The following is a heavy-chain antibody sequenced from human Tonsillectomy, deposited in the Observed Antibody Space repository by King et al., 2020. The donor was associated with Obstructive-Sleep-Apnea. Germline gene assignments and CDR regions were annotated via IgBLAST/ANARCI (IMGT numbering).Heavy chain of an antibody. CDR2: ISYDGSNK. CDR3: AKDSVAVATPYSDY. D-gene: IGHD5-12*01. CDR1: GFTFSSYG. J-gene: IGHJ4*02. V-gene: IGHV3-30*18. Sequence: VQLVESGGGVVQPGRSLRLSCAASGFTFSSYGMHWVRQAPGKGLEWVAVISYDGSNKYYADSVKGRFTISRDNSKNTLYLQMNSLRAEDTAVYYCAKDSVAVATPYSDYWGQGTLVTVSS.